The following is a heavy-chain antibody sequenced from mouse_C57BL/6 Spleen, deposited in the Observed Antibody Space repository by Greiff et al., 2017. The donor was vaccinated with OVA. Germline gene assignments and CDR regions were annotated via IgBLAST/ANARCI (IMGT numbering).Heavy chain of an antibody. J-gene: IGHJ2*01. CDR3: TRDYGSSYVYYFDC. CDR2: IDPETGGT. D-gene: IGHD1-1*01. Sequence: QVQLQQSGAELVRPGASVTLSCKASGYTFTDYEMHWVKQTPVHGLEWIGAIDPETGGTAYNQKFKGKAILTADKSSSTAYMELRSLTSEDSAVYYCTRDYGSSYVYYFDCWGQGTTLTVSS. CDR1: GYTFTDYE. V-gene: IGHV1-15*01.